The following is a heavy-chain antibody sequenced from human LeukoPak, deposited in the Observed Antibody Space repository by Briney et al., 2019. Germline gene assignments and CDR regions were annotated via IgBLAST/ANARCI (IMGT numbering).Heavy chain of an antibody. D-gene: IGHD3-9*01. J-gene: IGHJ2*01. CDR3: ARQYSDILTGYHRGELYWYFDL. CDR1: GYSINSGYY. CDR2: IYHSGST. V-gene: IGHV4-38-2*02. Sequence: KPSETPSLTCTVSGYSINSGYYWGWIRQPPGKGLEWIGSIYHSGSTYYNPSLKSRVTISVDTSKNQFSLKLSSVTAADTAVYYCARQYSDILTGYHRGELYWYFDLWGRGTLVTVSS.